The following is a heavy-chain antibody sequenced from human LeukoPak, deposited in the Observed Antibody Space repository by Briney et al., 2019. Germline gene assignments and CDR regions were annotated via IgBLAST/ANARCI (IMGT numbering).Heavy chain of an antibody. CDR2: ISYDGSNK. D-gene: IGHD1-26*01. Sequence: GGSLRLSRAASGFTFSSYGMHWVRQAPGKGLEWVAVISYDGSNKYYADSVKGRFTISRDNSKNTLYLRMNSLRAEDTAVYYCAKLCIVGAAHFDYWGQGTLVTVSS. CDR1: GFTFSSYG. J-gene: IGHJ4*02. CDR3: AKLCIVGAAHFDY. V-gene: IGHV3-30*18.